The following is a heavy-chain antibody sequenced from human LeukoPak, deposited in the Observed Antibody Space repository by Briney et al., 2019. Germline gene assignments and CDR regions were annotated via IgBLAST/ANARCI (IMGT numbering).Heavy chain of an antibody. CDR3: TTVPLYNWNDVWAFDI. CDR1: GFTLSNAW. J-gene: IGHJ3*02. Sequence: PGGSLRLSCAASGFTLSNAWMSWVRQAPGKGLEWVGRIKSKTDGGTTDYAAPVKGRFTISRDDSKNTLYLQMNSLKTEDTAVYYCTTVPLYNWNDVWAFDIWGQGTMVTVSS. V-gene: IGHV3-15*01. D-gene: IGHD1-1*01. CDR2: IKSKTDGGTT.